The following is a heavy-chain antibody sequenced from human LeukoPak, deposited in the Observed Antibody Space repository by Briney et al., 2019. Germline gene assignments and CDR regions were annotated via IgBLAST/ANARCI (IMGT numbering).Heavy chain of an antibody. Sequence: RSDPLSLTCSVCVHFLRIYYGRCLRRPPGEALECLGYMCYCGGNNYNPSLKSRVTISVDTSKNQFSLKLSSVTAADTAVYYCARVRDIAAAGTPDWFDPWGQGTLVTVSS. J-gene: IGHJ5*02. CDR1: VHFLRIYY. D-gene: IGHD6-13*01. V-gene: IGHV4-59*07. CDR3: ARVRDIAAAGTPDWFDP. CDR2: MCYCGGN.